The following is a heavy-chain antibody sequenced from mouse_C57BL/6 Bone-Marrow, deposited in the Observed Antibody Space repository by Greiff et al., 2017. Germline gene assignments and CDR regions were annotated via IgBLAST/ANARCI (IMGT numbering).Heavy chain of an antibody. Sequence: DVHLVESGGGLVKPGGSLKLSCAASGFTFSDYGMHWVRQAPEKGLEWVAYISSGSSTIYYADTVKGRFTISRDNAKNTLFLQMTSLRSEDTAMYYCARRHGSSFFAYWGQGTLVTVSA. CDR1: GFTFSDYG. V-gene: IGHV5-17*01. J-gene: IGHJ3*01. CDR3: ARRHGSSFFAY. D-gene: IGHD1-1*01. CDR2: ISSGSSTI.